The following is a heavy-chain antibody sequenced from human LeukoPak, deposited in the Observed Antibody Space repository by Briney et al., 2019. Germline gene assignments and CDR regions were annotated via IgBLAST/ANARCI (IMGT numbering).Heavy chain of an antibody. D-gene: IGHD3-22*01. CDR3: ARDLLPYYDSSGSVDY. Sequence: ASVKVSCKASGHTFTGYYMHWVRQAPGQGLEWMGWINPNSGGTNYAQKFQGRVTMTRDTSISTAYMELSRLRSDDTAVYYCARDLLPYYDSSGSVDYWGQGTLVTVSS. CDR2: INPNSGGT. CDR1: GHTFTGYY. V-gene: IGHV1-2*02. J-gene: IGHJ4*02.